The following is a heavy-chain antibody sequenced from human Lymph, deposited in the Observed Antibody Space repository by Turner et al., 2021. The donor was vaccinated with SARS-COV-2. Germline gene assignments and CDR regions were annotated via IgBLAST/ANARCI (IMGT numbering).Heavy chain of an antibody. V-gene: IGHV3-30*04. Sequence: QVQLVASGVGVVQPGRSLRLSCAASGFTFSTYAIHWVRQAAGKGLEWVAVISYDGSNKYYADAVKGRFTISRDNSKNTLYLQMNSLRAEDTAVYYCARYGSGGYFYYGLDVWGQGTTVTVSS. D-gene: IGHD3-10*01. CDR1: GFTFSTYA. J-gene: IGHJ6*02. CDR2: ISYDGSNK. CDR3: ARYGSGGYFYYGLDV.